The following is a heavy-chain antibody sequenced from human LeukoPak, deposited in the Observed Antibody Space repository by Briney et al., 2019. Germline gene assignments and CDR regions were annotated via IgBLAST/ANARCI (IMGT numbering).Heavy chain of an antibody. V-gene: IGHV1-24*01. CDR3: ATDLATVVIVTNY. CDR1: GYTFTGYY. D-gene: IGHD4-23*01. Sequence: GASVKVSCKASGYTFTGYYIHWVRQAPGKGLEWMGGFDPGDGETIYAQKFQGRVTMTEDTSTDTAYMELSSLRSEDTAVYYCATDLATVVIVTNYWGQGTLVTVSS. J-gene: IGHJ4*02. CDR2: FDPGDGET.